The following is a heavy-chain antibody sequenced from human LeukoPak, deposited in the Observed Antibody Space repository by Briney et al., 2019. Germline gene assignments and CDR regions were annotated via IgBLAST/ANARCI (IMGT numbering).Heavy chain of an antibody. V-gene: IGHV1-2*02. CDR1: GYTFTGYY. D-gene: IGHD6-19*01. CDR2: INPNSGGT. J-gene: IGHJ6*03. Sequence: SVKVSCKASGYTFTGYYMHWVRQAPGQGLEWMGWINPNSGGTNYAQKFQGRVTMTRDTSISTAYMERSRLRSDDTAVYYCAPPPRGIAVAGYKYYYYYMDVGGKGTTVTVPS. CDR3: APPPRGIAVAGYKYYYYYMDV.